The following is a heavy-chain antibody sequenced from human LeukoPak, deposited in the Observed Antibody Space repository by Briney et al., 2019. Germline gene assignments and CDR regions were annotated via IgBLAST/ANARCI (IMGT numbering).Heavy chain of an antibody. CDR3: AMSLRVGYGYV. J-gene: IGHJ4*02. CDR2: INPNSGGT. D-gene: IGHD5-18*01. V-gene: IGHV1-2*02. Sequence: ASVKVSCKASGGTFSSYAISWVRQAPGQGLEWMGWINPNSGGTNYAQKFQGRVTMTRDTSISTAYMEPSRLRSDDTAVYCCAMSLRVGYGYVWGQGTLVTVSS. CDR1: GGTFSSYA.